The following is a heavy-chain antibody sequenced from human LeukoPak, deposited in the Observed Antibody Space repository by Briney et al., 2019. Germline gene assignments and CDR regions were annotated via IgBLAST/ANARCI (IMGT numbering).Heavy chain of an antibody. CDR1: GYTFTNFD. V-gene: IGHV1-8*01. J-gene: IGHJ6*03. CDR3: ARGPQWRGDSYYIDV. Sequence: ASVKVSCKASGYTFTNFDINWVRQAPGQGLEWMGGINPNSGNTGYAQKFQRRVTMTLNTSIPTAYMELSSLISEDTAVYYCARGPQWRGDSYYIDVWGRGTTVTVSS. D-gene: IGHD6-19*01. CDR2: INPNSGNT.